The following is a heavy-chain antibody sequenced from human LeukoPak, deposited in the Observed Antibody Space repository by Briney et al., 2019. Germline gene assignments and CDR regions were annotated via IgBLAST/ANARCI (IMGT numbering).Heavy chain of an antibody. CDR2: ISYDGRNK. V-gene: IGHV3-30*18. Sequence: GGSLRLSCAASGFTFSSYAMHWVRQAPGKGLEWVSVISYDGRNKYYADSVKGRFTISRDIVKNTLYLEMNNLRHEDTAVYYCSKDVSGEAYWGQGNLLTVSS. CDR3: SKDVSGEAY. CDR1: GFTFSSYA. J-gene: IGHJ4*02. D-gene: IGHD3-3*01.